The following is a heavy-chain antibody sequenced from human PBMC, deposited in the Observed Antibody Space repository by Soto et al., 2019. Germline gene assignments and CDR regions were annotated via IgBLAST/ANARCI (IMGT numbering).Heavy chain of an antibody. Sequence: GESLKISCKGSGYSFTSYWISWVRQMPGKGLEWMGRIDPSDSYANYSPSFQGHVTISADKSISTAYLQWSSLKASDTAMYYCARSPSRSGSYSYGMVVWGQGTTVTVSS. CDR1: GYSFTSYW. CDR3: ARSPSRSGSYSYGMVV. D-gene: IGHD3-10*01. J-gene: IGHJ6*02. CDR2: IDPSDSYA. V-gene: IGHV5-10-1*01.